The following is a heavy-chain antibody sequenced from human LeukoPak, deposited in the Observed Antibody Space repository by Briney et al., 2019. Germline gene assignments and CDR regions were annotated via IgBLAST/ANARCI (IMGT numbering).Heavy chain of an antibody. J-gene: IGHJ4*02. CDR3: AREMVVNPY. V-gene: IGHV3-74*01. CDR2: INSDGSST. Sequence: GGSLRLSCAASGFTFSGYAMSWVRQAPGKGLAWVSRINSDGSSTSYADSVKGRFTISRDNAKNTLYLQMNSLRAEDTAVYYCAREMVVNPYWGQGTLVTVSS. CDR1: GFTFSGYA. D-gene: IGHD2-15*01.